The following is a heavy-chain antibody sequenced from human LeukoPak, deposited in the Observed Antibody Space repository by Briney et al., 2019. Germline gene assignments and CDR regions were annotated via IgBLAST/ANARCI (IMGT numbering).Heavy chain of an antibody. D-gene: IGHD1-1*01. Sequence: PGGSLRLSCAASGFTFSSYAMSWVRHAPGKGLEWVSAISGSGGSTYYADSVKGRFTISRDNSKNTLYLQMNSLRAEDTAVYYCAKGVANWNDGFIGYWGQGTLVTVSS. CDR2: ISGSGGST. CDR1: GFTFSSYA. CDR3: AKGVANWNDGFIGY. J-gene: IGHJ4*02. V-gene: IGHV3-23*01.